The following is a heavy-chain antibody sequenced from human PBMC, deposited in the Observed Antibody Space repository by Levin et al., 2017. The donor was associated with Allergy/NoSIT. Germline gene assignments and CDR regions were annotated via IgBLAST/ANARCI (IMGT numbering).Heavy chain of an antibody. CDR3: AKDYSSSWGY. CDR2: ISYDGSNK. D-gene: IGHD6-13*01. Sequence: LSLTCAASGFTFSSYGMHWVRQAPGKGLEWVAVISYDGSNKYYADSVKGRFTISRVNSKNTLYLQMNSLRAEDTAVYYCAKDYSSSWGYWGQGTLVTVSS. V-gene: IGHV3-30*18. J-gene: IGHJ4*02. CDR1: GFTFSSYG.